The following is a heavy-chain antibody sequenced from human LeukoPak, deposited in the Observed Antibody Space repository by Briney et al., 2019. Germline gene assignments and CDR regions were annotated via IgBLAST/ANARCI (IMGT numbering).Heavy chain of an antibody. CDR2: ISSSSSYI. D-gene: IGHD5-18*01. J-gene: IGHJ4*02. CDR3: ASTGGKGYGYGSEDDY. Sequence: SISSSSSYIYYAESVKGRFTISRDNAKNSLYLQMNSLRAEDTAVYYCASTGGKGYGYGSEDDYWGQGTLVAVSS. V-gene: IGHV3-21*01.